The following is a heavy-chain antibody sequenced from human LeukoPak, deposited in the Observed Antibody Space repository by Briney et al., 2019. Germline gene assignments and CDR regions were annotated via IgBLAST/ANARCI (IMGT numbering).Heavy chain of an antibody. Sequence: ASVKVSCKASGYTFTSYDINWVRQATGQRLEWMGWMNPNSGNTGYAQKFQGRVTMTRNTSTTTAYMELSSLRSEDTAVYYCARGVGQREYSYALWGQGTLVTVSS. CDR3: ARGVGQREYSYAL. V-gene: IGHV1-8*01. D-gene: IGHD5-18*01. CDR2: MNPNSGNT. CDR1: GYTFTSYD. J-gene: IGHJ4*02.